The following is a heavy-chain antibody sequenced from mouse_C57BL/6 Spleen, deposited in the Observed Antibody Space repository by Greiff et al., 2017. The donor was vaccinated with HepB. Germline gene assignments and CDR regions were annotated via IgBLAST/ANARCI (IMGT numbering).Heavy chain of an antibody. Sequence: QVQLQQPGAELVKPGASVKLSCKASGYTFTSYWMQWVKQRPGQGLEWIGEIDPSDSYTNYNQKFKGKATLTVDTSSSTAYMQLSSLTSEDSAVYYCARHDMGLLRRYFDVWGTGTTVTVSS. J-gene: IGHJ1*03. CDR2: IDPSDSYT. CDR3: ARHDMGLLRRYFDV. D-gene: IGHD2-3*01. V-gene: IGHV1-50*01. CDR1: GYTFTSYW.